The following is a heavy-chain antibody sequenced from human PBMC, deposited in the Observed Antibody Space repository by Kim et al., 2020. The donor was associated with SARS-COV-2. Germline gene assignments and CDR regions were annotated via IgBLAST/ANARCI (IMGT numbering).Heavy chain of an antibody. CDR1: GFTLSSYW. CDR2: IKQDGSEK. CDR3: ATGYSSGWADALDI. V-gene: IGHV3-7*01. J-gene: IGHJ3*02. Sequence: GGSLRLSCAASGFTLSSYWMSWVRQAPGKGLEWVANIKQDGSEKYCLDSVKGRFTISRDNAKNSLHLQMNSLRAEDTAVYYCATGYSSGWADALDIWGQG. D-gene: IGHD6-19*01.